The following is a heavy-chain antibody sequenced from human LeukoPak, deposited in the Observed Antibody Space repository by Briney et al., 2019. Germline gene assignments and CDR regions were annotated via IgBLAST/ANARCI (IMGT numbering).Heavy chain of an antibody. J-gene: IGHJ6*02. D-gene: IGHD4-11*01. CDR2: IIPIFGTA. CDR1: GGTFSSYA. Sequence: PRASVKVSCKASGGTFSSYAISWVRQAPGQGLEWMGGIIPIFGTANYAQKFQGRVTITADESTSTAYMELSSLRSEDTAVYYCARGILKTTVTTPIYYYGMDVWGQGTTVTVSS. V-gene: IGHV1-69*13. CDR3: ARGILKTTVTTPIYYYGMDV.